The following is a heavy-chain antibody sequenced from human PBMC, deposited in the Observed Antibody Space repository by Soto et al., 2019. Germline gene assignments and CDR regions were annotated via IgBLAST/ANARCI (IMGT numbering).Heavy chain of an antibody. D-gene: IGHD2-2*01. Sequence: QVQLVESGGGVVQPGRSLRLSCAASGFTFSSYGMHWVRQAPGKGLEWVAVIWHDGSNKYYADSVKGRFTISKDNFKNALNLQMNSLKAEDTAVYYCTRDRNIVVVPAAITYDYGMDVWGQGTTVTVSS. J-gene: IGHJ6*02. CDR2: IWHDGSNK. CDR1: GFTFSSYG. CDR3: TRDRNIVVVPAAITYDYGMDV. V-gene: IGHV3-33*01.